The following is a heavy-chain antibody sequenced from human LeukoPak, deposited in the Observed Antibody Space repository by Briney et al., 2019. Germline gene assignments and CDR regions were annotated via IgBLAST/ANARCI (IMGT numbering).Heavy chain of an antibody. Sequence: ASVKVSCKASGYTFVDYYLYWLRQAPGQGLEWMGWLNPRSGATNYAQKFQARVTMTRDTSINTAYMELSRLRSDDTAVYYCARDHRRGSTGYDMPADWGQGTLVTVPS. CDR1: GYTFVDYY. J-gene: IGHJ4*02. D-gene: IGHD5-12*01. CDR3: ARDHRRGSTGYDMPAD. V-gene: IGHV1-2*02. CDR2: LNPRSGAT.